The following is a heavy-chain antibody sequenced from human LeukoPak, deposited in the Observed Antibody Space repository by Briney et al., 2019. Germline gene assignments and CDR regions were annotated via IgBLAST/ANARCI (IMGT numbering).Heavy chain of an antibody. CDR1: GGTFISYT. CDR3: ARDRRIAAASYYYGMDV. J-gene: IGHJ6*02. V-gene: IGHV1-69*04. D-gene: IGHD6-13*01. CDR2: IIPILGIA. Sequence: SVKVPCKASGGTFISYTISWVRQAPGQGLEWMGKIIPILGIANYAQNFQGRVTITADKSTSTAYMELSSLRSGDTAVYYCARDRRIAAASYYYGMDVWGQGTTVTVSS.